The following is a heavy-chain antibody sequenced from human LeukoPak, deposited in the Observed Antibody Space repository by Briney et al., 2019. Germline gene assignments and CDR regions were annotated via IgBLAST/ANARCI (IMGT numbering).Heavy chain of an antibody. CDR2: IYTSGST. CDR1: GGSISSYY. Sequence: PSETLSLTCTVSGGSISSYYWSWIRQPAGKGLEWGGRIYTSGSTNYNPSLKSRVTMSVDTSKNQFSLKLSSVTAADTAVYYCARDRYYDFWSGYPDYYYYMDVWGKGTTVTVSS. D-gene: IGHD3-3*01. V-gene: IGHV4-4*07. CDR3: ARDRYYDFWSGYPDYYYYMDV. J-gene: IGHJ6*03.